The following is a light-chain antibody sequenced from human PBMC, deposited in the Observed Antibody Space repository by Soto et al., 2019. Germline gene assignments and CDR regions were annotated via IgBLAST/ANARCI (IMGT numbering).Light chain of an antibody. CDR3: QQYNNWPWA. CDR2: GAS. Sequence: EIVMTQSPATLSVSPGERATLSCRASQSVSSNLAWYQQKPGQAPRLLIYGASTRANGITARFSGSGSGTEFPLTIGSLQSEDFAVYYCQQYNNWPWAFGQGTKVEIK. V-gene: IGKV3-15*01. CDR1: QSVSSN. J-gene: IGKJ1*01.